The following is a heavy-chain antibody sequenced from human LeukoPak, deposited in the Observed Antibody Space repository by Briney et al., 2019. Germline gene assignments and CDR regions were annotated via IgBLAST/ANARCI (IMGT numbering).Heavy chain of an antibody. J-gene: IGHJ6*02. Sequence: ASVKVSCKASGYTFTGYYMHWVRQATGQGLEWMGWINPNSGGTNYAQKFQGWVTMTRDTSISTAYMELGRLRSDDTAVYYCARDLPSIAVAGFTHGMDVWGQGTTVTVSS. CDR2: INPNSGGT. CDR1: GYTFTGYY. V-gene: IGHV1-2*04. CDR3: ARDLPSIAVAGFTHGMDV. D-gene: IGHD6-19*01.